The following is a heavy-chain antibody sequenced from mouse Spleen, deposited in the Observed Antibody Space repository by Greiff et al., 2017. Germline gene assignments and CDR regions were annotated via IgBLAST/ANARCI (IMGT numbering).Heavy chain of an antibody. CDR3: ARDGSTLYWYFDV. V-gene: IGHV5-9-3*01. Sequence: EVQRVESGGGLVKLGGSLKLSCAASGFTFSSYAMSWVRQTPEKRLEWVATISSGGGNTYYPDSVKGRFTISRDNAKNTLYLQMSSLKSEDTAMYYCARDGSTLYWYFDVWGAGTTVTVSS. J-gene: IGHJ1*01. CDR2: ISSGGGNT. D-gene: IGHD1-1*01. CDR1: GFTFSSYA.